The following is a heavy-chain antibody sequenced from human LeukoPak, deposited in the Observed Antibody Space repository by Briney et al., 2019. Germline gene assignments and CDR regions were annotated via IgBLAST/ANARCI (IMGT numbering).Heavy chain of an antibody. CDR2: ISGSGGST. J-gene: IGHJ4*02. CDR1: GFTFSSYA. CDR3: AKDQQGWPDIFDY. Sequence: PGGSLRLSCAASGFTFSSYAMSWVRQAPGKGLEWVSAISGSGGSTYYADSVKGRFTISGDNSKNTLYLQMNSLRAEDTAVYYCAKDQQGWPDIFDYWGQGTLVTVSS. V-gene: IGHV3-23*01. D-gene: IGHD3-9*01.